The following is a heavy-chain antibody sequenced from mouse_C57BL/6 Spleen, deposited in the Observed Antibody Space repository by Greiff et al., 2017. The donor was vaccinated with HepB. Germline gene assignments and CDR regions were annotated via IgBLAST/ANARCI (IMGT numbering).Heavy chain of an antibody. V-gene: IGHV7-3*01. D-gene: IGHD3-2*02. Sequence: EVKLMESGGGLVQPGGSLSLSCAASGFTFTDYYMSWVRQPPGKALEWLGFIRNKANGYTTEYSASVKGRFTISRDNSQSILYLQMNALRAEDSATYYWARYTGPYWYFDVWGTGTTVTVSS. CDR1: GFTFTDYY. J-gene: IGHJ1*03. CDR3: ARYTGPYWYFDV. CDR2: IRNKANGYTT.